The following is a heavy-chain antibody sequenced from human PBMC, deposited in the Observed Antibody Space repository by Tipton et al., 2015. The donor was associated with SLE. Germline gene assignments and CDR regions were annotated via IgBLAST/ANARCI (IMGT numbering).Heavy chain of an antibody. CDR3: ARVTGGLEHYYYGMDV. Sequence: QLVQSGGGVVRPGGSLRLSCAASGFTFDDYGMSWVRQAPGKGLEWVSGINWNGGSTGYADSVKGRFTISRDNAKNSLYVQMTSLRAEDTALYYCARVTGGLEHYYYGMDVWGQGTTVTVSS. CDR1: GFTFDDYG. D-gene: IGHD2-8*02. V-gene: IGHV3-20*04. CDR2: INWNGGST. J-gene: IGHJ6*02.